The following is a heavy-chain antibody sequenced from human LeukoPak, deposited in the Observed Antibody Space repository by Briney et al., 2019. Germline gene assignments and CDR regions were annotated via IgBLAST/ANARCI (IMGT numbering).Heavy chain of an antibody. CDR2: IRYDGSNK. V-gene: IGHV3-30*02. J-gene: IGHJ6*03. CDR1: GFTFSSYG. Sequence: GGSLRLSCAASGFTFSSYGMHWVRQAPGKGLEWVAFIRYDGSNKYYADSVKGRFTISRDNSKNTLYLQMNSLRAEDTAVYYCAKDPNCSSTSCYTRYYYYYMDVWGKGTTVTVSS. D-gene: IGHD2-2*02. CDR3: AKDPNCSSTSCYTRYYYYYMDV.